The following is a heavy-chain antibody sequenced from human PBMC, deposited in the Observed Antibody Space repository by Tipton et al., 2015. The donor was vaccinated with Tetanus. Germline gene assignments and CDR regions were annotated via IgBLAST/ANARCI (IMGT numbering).Heavy chain of an antibody. CDR2: TRYGGNT. D-gene: IGHD3-10*01. V-gene: IGHV4-59*01. CDR3: ARHGSGSFYDF. J-gene: IGHJ4*02. Sequence: TLSLTCAVSGVSITSNYWTWIRQPPGKGLEWVGFTRYGGNTDSNPPRKSRVTMSVDTSRNQFSLMLSSVTGADPAVYYWARHGSGSFYDFWGQGTLVSVSS. CDR1: GVSITSNY.